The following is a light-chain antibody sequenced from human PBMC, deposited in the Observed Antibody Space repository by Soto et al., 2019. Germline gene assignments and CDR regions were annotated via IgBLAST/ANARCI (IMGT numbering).Light chain of an antibody. Sequence: EIGFSQSPATLSSLPGDRVTLSCRASQYINTRLAWYQHRPGQAPRLLIYDASNRATGIPARFSGSGSGTEFTLTISSLQPDDFATYYCQHYSSYSEAFGQGTKVDIK. CDR3: QHYSSYSEA. CDR2: DAS. J-gene: IGKJ1*01. CDR1: QYINTR. V-gene: IGKV3D-15*01.